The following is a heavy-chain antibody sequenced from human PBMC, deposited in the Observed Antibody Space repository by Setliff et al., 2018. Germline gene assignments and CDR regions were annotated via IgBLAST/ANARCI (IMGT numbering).Heavy chain of an antibody. CDR1: GYIFAGYY. V-gene: IGHV1-2*02. Sequence: ASVKVSCKASGYIFAGYYMHWVRQTPGQGLEWMGWINPISGGANYAQKFRGRVTMTTDISTSTVYMELRTLRSDDTAVYYCARINFYVSSGYYYAPELWGQGTTVTVSS. J-gene: IGHJ4*02. CDR2: INPISGGA. D-gene: IGHD3-22*01. CDR3: ARINFYVSSGYYYAPEL.